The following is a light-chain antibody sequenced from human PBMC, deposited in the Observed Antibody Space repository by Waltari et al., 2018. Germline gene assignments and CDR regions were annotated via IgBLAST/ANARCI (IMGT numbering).Light chain of an antibody. V-gene: IGLV2-23*02. CDR3: CSYAGDSLWV. J-gene: IGLJ3*02. CDR2: DVT. Sequence: QSALTQSASVSASPGQSITISCKGTSSDIGSYNLVSWYQQHPGKAPKVMIYDVTKRPSGVSNRFSGSKSGYTASLTVSGLQAEDESDYYCCSYAGDSLWVFGGGTKLTVL. CDR1: SSDIGSYNL.